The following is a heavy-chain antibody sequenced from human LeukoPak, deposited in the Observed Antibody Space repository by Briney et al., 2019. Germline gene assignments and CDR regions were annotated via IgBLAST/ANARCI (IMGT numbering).Heavy chain of an antibody. CDR3: ANQGGSLTEVGYYMDV. CDR1: GFTFSIYG. V-gene: IGHV3-30*02. D-gene: IGHD1-26*01. Sequence: GGSLRLSCAASGFTFSIYGMHWVRQAPGKGLEWVAFIRSDGTSKYYTDSVKGRFTISRDNSKNTLYLQMNSLRAEDTAVYYCANQGGSLTEVGYYMDVWGKGTTVTVSS. CDR2: IRSDGTSK. J-gene: IGHJ6*03.